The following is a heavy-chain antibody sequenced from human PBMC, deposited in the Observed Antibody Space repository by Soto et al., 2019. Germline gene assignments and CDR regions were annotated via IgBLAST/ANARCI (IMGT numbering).Heavy chain of an antibody. CDR1: GYSVSSSDYY. CDR2: MFYSGLT. CDR3: APLTVSLSGPYGIHV. D-gene: IGHD2-15*01. V-gene: IGHV4-39*01. J-gene: IGHJ6*02. Sequence: SETLSLTCSVSGYSVSSSDYYWAWIRQPPGKGLEWIGSMFYSGLTYYNPSLKSRVTLSVDTSKNHFSVRLNYVTAADTAVYYCAPLTVSLSGPYGIHVWGQGTTVT.